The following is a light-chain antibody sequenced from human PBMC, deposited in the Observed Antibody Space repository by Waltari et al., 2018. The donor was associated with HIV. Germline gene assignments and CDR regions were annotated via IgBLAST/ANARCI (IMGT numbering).Light chain of an antibody. CDR1: DIDIGIYDY. J-gene: IGLJ3*02. CDR2: NAN. CDR3: SSYVTGGSLL. V-gene: IGLV2-18*02. Sequence: QSALTQPASVSGSPGQSVTIPCIGSDIDIGIYDYISWYHHPPNTAPRPVVFNANSRPSGSPFRFAGSKSGNTASLTISGLQADDEGVYYCSSYVTGGSLLFGGGTQVTVL.